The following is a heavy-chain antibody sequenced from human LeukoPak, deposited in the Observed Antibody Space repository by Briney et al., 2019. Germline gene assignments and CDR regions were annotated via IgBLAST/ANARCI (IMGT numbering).Heavy chain of an antibody. D-gene: IGHD4-11*01. CDR2: ICYSEST. CDR1: GGSSSSGGYY. J-gene: IGHJ5*02. CDR3: ARYSNYAYWFDP. V-gene: IGHV4-31*03. Sequence: SETLSLTCTVSGGSSSSGGYYWSWIRQHPGKVLEWIGYICYSESTYYNPSLKSRVTISVDTSKNQFSLKLRSVTAADTAVYYCARYSNYAYWFDPWGQGTLVTVSS.